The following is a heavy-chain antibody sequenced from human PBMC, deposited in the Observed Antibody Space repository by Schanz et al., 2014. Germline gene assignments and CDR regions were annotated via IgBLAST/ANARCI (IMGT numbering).Heavy chain of an antibody. Sequence: QVQLVESGGGVVQPGRSLRLSCAASGFTFRSYGMHWVRQAPGKGLEWVALISYDGNTKYYADSVKGRFTISRDNSKNTLYLQMNSLRADDTAVYYCVRLDVHDYWGQGTLVTVSA. V-gene: IGHV3-30*19. CDR3: VRLDVHDY. J-gene: IGHJ4*02. CDR1: GFTFRSYG. D-gene: IGHD3-16*01. CDR2: ISYDGNTK.